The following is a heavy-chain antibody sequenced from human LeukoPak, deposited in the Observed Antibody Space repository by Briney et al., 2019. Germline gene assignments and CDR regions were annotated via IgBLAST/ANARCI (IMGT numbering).Heavy chain of an antibody. V-gene: IGHV3-15*01. CDR1: GFTFSDTW. J-gene: IGHJ4*02. CDR2: IKSKTDSGTT. D-gene: IGHD1-26*01. CDR3: ATDLRWELRGDY. Sequence: GGSLRLSCAASGFTFSDTWMSWVRQAPGKGLEWIGRIKSKTDSGTTDFAAPVKGRFTISRDDSKNTLYLQMNSLKTEDTAVYYCATDLRWELRGDYWGQGTLVTVSS.